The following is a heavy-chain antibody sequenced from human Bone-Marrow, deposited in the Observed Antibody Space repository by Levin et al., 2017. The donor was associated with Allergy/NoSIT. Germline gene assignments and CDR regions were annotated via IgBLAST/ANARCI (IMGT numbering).Heavy chain of an antibody. V-gene: IGHV4-39*01. D-gene: IGHD3-10*01. CDR1: GGSIDSASSY. CDR3: ARLQGNYYGSESYFWVDP. Sequence: NPSETLSLTCTVSGGSIDSASSYWGWIRQSPGRGLEYIAYIFYTGSSYYNPSLKSRVTISMDTSENKFSLKLSSVTAADTAVYYCARLQGNYYGSESYFWVDPWGQGALVTVSS. CDR2: IFYTGSS. J-gene: IGHJ5*02.